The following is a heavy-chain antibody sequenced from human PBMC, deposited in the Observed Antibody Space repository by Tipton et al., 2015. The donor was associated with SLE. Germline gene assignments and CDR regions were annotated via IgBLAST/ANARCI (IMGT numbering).Heavy chain of an antibody. CDR1: GFTFSDYY. Sequence: SLGLSCTGSGFTFSDYYMSWVRQAPGKGLECVSYMSSGGTYIYHTDSVKGRFTISRDNAKNSVYLQMNSLRAEDTAVYYCARGSDLVDFDFWGQGTLVTVSS. D-gene: IGHD2-8*02. V-gene: IGHV3-11*01. J-gene: IGHJ4*02. CDR2: MSSGGTYI. CDR3: ARGSDLVDFDF.